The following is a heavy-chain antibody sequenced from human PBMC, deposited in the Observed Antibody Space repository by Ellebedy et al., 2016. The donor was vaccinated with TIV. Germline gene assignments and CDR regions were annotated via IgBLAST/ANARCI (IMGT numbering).Heavy chain of an antibody. CDR3: ARDGNSGSGNPLGN. V-gene: IGHV3-21*01. CDR2: ISSSSDYI. D-gene: IGHD3-10*01. CDR1: GFTFSSYS. J-gene: IGHJ4*02. Sequence: GESLKISCAASGFTFSSYSMNWARQAPGKGLEWVSSISSSSDYIYYADSVKGRFTISRDNAKNSLYLQMNSLRAEDTAVYYCARDGNSGSGNPLGNWGQGTLVTVSS.